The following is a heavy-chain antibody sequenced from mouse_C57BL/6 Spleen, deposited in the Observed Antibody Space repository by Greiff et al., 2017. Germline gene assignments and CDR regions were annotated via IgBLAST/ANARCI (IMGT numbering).Heavy chain of an antibody. J-gene: IGHJ2*01. V-gene: IGHV1-54*01. D-gene: IGHD2-3*01. CDR1: GYAFTNYL. CDR2: INPGSGGT. CDR3: ARWVTDGYYEYFDY. Sequence: QVQLQQSGAELVRPGTSVKVSCKASGYAFTNYLIEWVKQRPGQGLEWIGVINPGSGGTNYNEKFKGKATLTADKSSSTAYMQLSSLTSEDSAVYFFARWVTDGYYEYFDYWGQGTTLTVSS.